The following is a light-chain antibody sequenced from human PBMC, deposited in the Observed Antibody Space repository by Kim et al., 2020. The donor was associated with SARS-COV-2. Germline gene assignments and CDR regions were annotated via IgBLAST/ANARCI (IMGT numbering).Light chain of an antibody. CDR2: DVS. Sequence: QSALTQPASVSGSPGQSITISCTGTSSDVGGYNSVSWYQQHPGKAPKRMIYDVSDRPSGVSDRFSGSKSGNTASLTISGLQTEDEADYYCCSFTSINTWVFGGGTQLTVL. CDR3: CSFTSINTWV. V-gene: IGLV2-14*03. CDR1: SSDVGGYNS. J-gene: IGLJ3*02.